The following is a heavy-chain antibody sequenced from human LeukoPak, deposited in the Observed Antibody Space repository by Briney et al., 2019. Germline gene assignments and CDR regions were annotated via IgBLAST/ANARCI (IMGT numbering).Heavy chain of an antibody. Sequence: PSETLSLTCAVYGGSFSGYYWSWIRQPPGKGLEWIGYIYYSGSTNYKPSLKSRVTISVDTSKSQFSLKLSSVTAADTAVYYCARGGYYGSGNDFRFDPWGQGTLVTVSS. D-gene: IGHD3-10*01. V-gene: IGHV4-59*01. CDR3: ARGGYYGSGNDFRFDP. CDR1: GGSFSGYY. J-gene: IGHJ5*02. CDR2: IYYSGST.